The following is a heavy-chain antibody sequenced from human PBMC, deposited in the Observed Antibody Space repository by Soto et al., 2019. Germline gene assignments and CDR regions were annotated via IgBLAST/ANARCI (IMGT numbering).Heavy chain of an antibody. CDR1: GGTFSSYA. Sequence: SVKVSCKASGGTFSSYAISWVRQAPGQGLEWMGGIIPIFGTANYAQKFQGRVTITADESTSTAYMELSSLRSEDTAVYCCARDLLPDFNWFDPWSQGTLVTVSS. CDR2: IIPIFGTA. V-gene: IGHV1-69*13. J-gene: IGHJ5*02. D-gene: IGHD3-22*01. CDR3: ARDLLPDFNWFDP.